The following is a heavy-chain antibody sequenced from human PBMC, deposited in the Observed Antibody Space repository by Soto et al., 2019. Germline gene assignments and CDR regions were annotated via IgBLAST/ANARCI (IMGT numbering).Heavy chain of an antibody. J-gene: IGHJ6*02. CDR2: ISGIAYT. CDR3: ARRGFGVLHGLVAV. D-gene: IGHD3-10*01. Sequence: PSETLSLTCTDSGGSITYMYNHDCSWFRLPPGKGLEWIGYISGIAYTSYNPSLKGRVSISVDTSKNQFSLTLTSVTAADTAVYYCARRGFGVLHGLVAVWGQGTTVT. CDR1: GGSITYMYNHD. V-gene: IGHV4-59*08.